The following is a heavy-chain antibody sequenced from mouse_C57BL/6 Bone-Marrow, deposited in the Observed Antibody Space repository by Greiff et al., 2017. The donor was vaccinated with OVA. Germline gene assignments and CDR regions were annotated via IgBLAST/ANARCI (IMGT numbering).Heavy chain of an antibody. CDR1: GYTFTSSW. D-gene: IGHD2-2*01. V-gene: IGHV1-82*01. CDR3: ARGDGYDRYFDV. Sequence: QVQLQQPGAELVMPGASVKLSCKASGYTFTSSWMNWVKQRPGKGLEWIGRIYPGDGDTNYNGKFKGKATLTADKSSSTAYMQLSSLTSEDSAVYFCARGDGYDRYFDVWGTGTTVTVSS. J-gene: IGHJ1*03. CDR2: IYPGDGDT.